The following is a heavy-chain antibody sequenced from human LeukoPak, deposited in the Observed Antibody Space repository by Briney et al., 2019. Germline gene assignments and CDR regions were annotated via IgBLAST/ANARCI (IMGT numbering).Heavy chain of an antibody. D-gene: IGHD3-16*02. CDR2: IWYDGSNK. Sequence: GRSLRLSCAASGFSFSSYGMHWVRQAPGQGLEWVAVIWYDGSNKYYADSVKGRFTISRDNSKNTLYLQMNSLRAEDTAVYYCAKDLGRLGELSLDYWGQGTLVTVSS. V-gene: IGHV3-33*06. CDR1: GFSFSSYG. CDR3: AKDLGRLGELSLDY. J-gene: IGHJ4*02.